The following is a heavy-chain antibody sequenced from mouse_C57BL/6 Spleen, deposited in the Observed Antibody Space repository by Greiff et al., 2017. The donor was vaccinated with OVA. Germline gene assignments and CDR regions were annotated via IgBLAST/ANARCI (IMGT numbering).Heavy chain of an antibody. D-gene: IGHD1-1*01. Sequence: VQLQQSGAELVMPGASVKLSCKASGYTFTSYWMHWVKQRPGQGLEWIGEIDPSDSYTNYNQKFKGKSTLTVDKSSSTAYMQLSSLTSEDSAVYDGATYYYGSSDYYVDYWGQGTTLTVSS. CDR1: GYTFTSYW. CDR2: IDPSDSYT. V-gene: IGHV1-69*01. CDR3: ATYYYGSSDYYVDY. J-gene: IGHJ2*01.